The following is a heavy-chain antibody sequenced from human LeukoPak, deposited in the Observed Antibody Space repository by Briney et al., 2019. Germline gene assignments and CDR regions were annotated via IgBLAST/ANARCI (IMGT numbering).Heavy chain of an antibody. J-gene: IGHJ4*02. CDR2: INPDGDGM. D-gene: IGHD5-12*01. CDR3: AAWTDRGYSY. Sequence: GGSLRLSCAASGFTFDDYGMNWIRQAPGKGLEWVANINPDGDGMRFVDSVKGRFTMSRDNAQSSLHLQMNSLRVEDTAFYYCAAWTDRGYSYWGQGVLVTVSS. CDR1: GFTFDDYG. V-gene: IGHV3-7*01.